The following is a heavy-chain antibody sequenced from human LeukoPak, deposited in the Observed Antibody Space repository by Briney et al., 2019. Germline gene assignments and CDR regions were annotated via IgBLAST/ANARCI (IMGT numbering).Heavy chain of an antibody. D-gene: IGHD2-2*01. J-gene: IGHJ6*03. CDR1: GYSISSGYY. V-gene: IGHV4-38-2*01. CDR3: ARRYCSSTSCSPYYYYYMDV. CDR2: IYHSGST. Sequence: SETLSLTCAVSGYSISSGYYWGWIRQPPGKGREWIGSIYHSGSTYYNQSLKSRVTISVDTSKNQFSLKLGSLTAADTAVYYCARRYCSSTSCSPYYYYYMDVWGKGTTVTVSS.